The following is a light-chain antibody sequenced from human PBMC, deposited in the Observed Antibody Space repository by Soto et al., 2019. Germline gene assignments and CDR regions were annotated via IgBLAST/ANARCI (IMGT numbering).Light chain of an antibody. CDR1: SSDVGGYNY. CDR2: EVT. V-gene: IGLV2-14*01. J-gene: IGLJ3*02. Sequence: QSVLTQPASVSGSPGQSITISCTGTSSDVGGYNYVSWYQQHPGKAPKLLIYEVTYRPSGISNRFSGSKSGNTASLTISGLQAEDEADYYCSSYTVSSILFGGGTKLTVL. CDR3: SSYTVSSIL.